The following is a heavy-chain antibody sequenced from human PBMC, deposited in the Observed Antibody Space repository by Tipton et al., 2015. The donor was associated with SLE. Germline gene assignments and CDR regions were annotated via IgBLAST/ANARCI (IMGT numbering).Heavy chain of an antibody. CDR2: ISGSGGST. Sequence: SLRLSCAASGFTFSSYAMSWVRQAPGKGLEWVSAISGSGGSTYYADSVKGRFTISRDNSKNTLYLQMNSLRAEDTAVYYCARGLSSGLPYYCYYGMGVWGQGPTCTVSS. V-gene: IGHV3-23*01. CDR3: ARGLSSGLPYYCYYGMGV. D-gene: IGHD6-19*01. J-gene: IGHJ6*02. CDR1: GFTFSSYA.